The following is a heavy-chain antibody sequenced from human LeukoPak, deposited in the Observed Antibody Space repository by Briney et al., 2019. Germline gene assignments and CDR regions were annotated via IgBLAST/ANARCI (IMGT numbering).Heavy chain of an antibody. J-gene: IGHJ6*02. CDR1: GFTFSSYD. CDR3: ARGDYAYYGMDV. Sequence: GGSLRLSCAASGFTFSSYDMHWVRQATGKGLEWVSAIGSAGDTYYPGSVKGRFTISRGNAKNSLYLQMNSLRAGDTAVYYCARGDYAYYGMDVWGQGTTVTVSS. CDR2: IGSAGDT. V-gene: IGHV3-13*01.